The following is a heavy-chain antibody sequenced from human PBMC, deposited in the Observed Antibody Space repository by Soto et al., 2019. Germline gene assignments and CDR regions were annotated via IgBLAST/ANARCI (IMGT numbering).Heavy chain of an antibody. Sequence: SETLSLTCTVSGGSISSGGYYWSWIRQHPGKGLEWIGYIYYSGSTYYNPSLKSRVTISVDTSKNQFSLKLSSVTAADTAVYYCAREVGSPDYFDYWGQGTLVTVSS. CDR1: GGSISSGGYY. J-gene: IGHJ4*02. V-gene: IGHV4-31*03. CDR2: IYYSGST. CDR3: AREVGSPDYFDY. D-gene: IGHD1-26*01.